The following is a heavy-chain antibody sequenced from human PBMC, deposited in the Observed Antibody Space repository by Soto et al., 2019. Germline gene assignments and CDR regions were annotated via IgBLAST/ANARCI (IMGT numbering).Heavy chain of an antibody. CDR2: IYSGGST. Sequence: EVQLVESGGGLVQPGGSLRLSCAASGFTVSSTYMSWVRQAPGKGLVWVSVIYSGGSTYYADSVKGRFTISRDISKDTLSHKRGTLSAEDTGTYYCARESEAKWNAEGWFDPWGQGSPVTVSS. CDR1: GFTVSSTY. D-gene: IGHD1-20*01. CDR3: ARESEAKWNAEGWFDP. J-gene: IGHJ5*02. V-gene: IGHV3-66*01.